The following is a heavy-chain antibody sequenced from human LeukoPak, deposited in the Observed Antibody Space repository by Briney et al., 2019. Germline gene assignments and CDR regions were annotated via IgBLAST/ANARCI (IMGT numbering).Heavy chain of an antibody. CDR3: ARMNFNRMVRGSGRVD. CDR1: GGSFSGYY. D-gene: IGHD3-10*01. J-gene: IGHJ4*02. V-gene: IGHV4-34*01. CDR2: INHSGST. Sequence: SETLSLTCAVYGGSFSGYYWSWIRQPPGKGLEWIGEINHSGSTNYNPSLKSRVTISVDTSKNQFSLKLSSVTAVDTAVYYCARMNFNRMVRGSGRVDWGQGTLVTVSS.